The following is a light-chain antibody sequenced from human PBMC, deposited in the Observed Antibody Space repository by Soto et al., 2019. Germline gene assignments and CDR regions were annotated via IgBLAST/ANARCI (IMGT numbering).Light chain of an antibody. CDR2: VVS. CDR3: SSYTSSSIVV. CDR1: SSDVGGYNY. Sequence: QSALTQPASVSGSPGQSITISCTGTSSDVGGYNYVSWYQQHPGKAPKLMIYVVSNRPSGVSNRFSGSKSGNTASLTISGLQAEDEADYYCSSYTSSSIVVFGGGTKVTVL. J-gene: IGLJ2*01. V-gene: IGLV2-14*01.